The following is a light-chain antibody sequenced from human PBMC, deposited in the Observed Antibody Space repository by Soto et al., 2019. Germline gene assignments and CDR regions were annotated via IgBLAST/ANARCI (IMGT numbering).Light chain of an antibody. CDR2: EVS. Sequence: DVVMTQTPLSLSVAPGQPASISCKSSQSLLHITGETFLFWYLQKPGQSPQLLIYEVSTRVSGVPDRFSGSGSGTDFTLEISRVETDDVGIYYCMQRTQLPPTFGQGTRLVIK. V-gene: IGKV2-29*03. CDR1: QSLLHITGETF. J-gene: IGKJ5*01. CDR3: MQRTQLPPT.